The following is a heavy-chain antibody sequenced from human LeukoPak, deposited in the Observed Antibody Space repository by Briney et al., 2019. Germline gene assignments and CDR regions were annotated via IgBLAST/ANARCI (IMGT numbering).Heavy chain of an antibody. D-gene: IGHD1-7*01. J-gene: IGHJ5*02. V-gene: IGHV1-46*03. CDR1: GYTFTSYY. Sequence: ASVKVSCKASGYTFTSYYMHWVRQAPGQGLEWMGIIHPSGGSTSYAQKFQGRVTMTRDTSTSTVYMELSSLRSEDTAVYYCARDLMDGHNWNYDCWFDPWGQGTLVTVSS. CDR2: IHPSGGST. CDR3: ARDLMDGHNWNYDCWFDP.